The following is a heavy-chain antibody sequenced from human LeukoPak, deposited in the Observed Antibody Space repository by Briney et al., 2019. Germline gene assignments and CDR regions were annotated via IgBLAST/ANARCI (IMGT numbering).Heavy chain of an antibody. CDR3: ARNYGSADY. J-gene: IGHJ4*02. CDR2: ISNDGRNK. V-gene: IGHV3-30*04. CDR1: GFTFSSYA. D-gene: IGHD3-10*01. Sequence: GRSLRLSCAASGFTFSSYAMHWVRQAPGKGLEWVALISNDGRNKYHADSVKGRFTISRDNSKNTLYLQMNSLRAEDTAVYYCARNYGSADYWGQGTLVTVSS.